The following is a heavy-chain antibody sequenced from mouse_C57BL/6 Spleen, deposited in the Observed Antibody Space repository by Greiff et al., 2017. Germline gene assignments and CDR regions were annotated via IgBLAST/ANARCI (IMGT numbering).Heavy chain of an antibody. V-gene: IGHV14-4*01. CDR1: GFNIKDDY. CDR2: IDPENGDT. D-gene: IGHD3-1*01. CDR3: TPRGLRYYAMDC. J-gene: IGHJ4*01. Sequence: VQLQQSGAELVRPGASVKLSCTASGFNIKDDYMHWVKQRPEQGLEWIGWIDPENGDTEYASKFQGKATITADTSSNTAYLQLSSLTSEDTAVYYCTPRGLRYYAMDCWGQGTSVTVSS.